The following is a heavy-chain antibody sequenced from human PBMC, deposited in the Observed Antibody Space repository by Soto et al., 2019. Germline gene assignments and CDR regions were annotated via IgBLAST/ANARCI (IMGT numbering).Heavy chain of an antibody. V-gene: IGHV3-74*01. CDR1: GFTFSSYW. J-gene: IGHJ6*02. Sequence: HPGGSLRLSCAASGFTFSSYWMHWVRQAPGKGLVWVSRINSDGSSTSYADSVKGRFTISRDNAKNTLYLQMNSLRAKDTAVYYCARVRFPYGMDVWGQGTTVTVSS. D-gene: IGHD4-17*01. CDR2: INSDGSST. CDR3: ARVRFPYGMDV.